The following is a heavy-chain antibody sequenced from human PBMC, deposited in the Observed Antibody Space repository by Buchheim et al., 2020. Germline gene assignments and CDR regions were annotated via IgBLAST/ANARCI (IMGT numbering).Heavy chain of an antibody. J-gene: IGHJ1*01. CDR1: GFTFSSYW. CDR2: ISSDGSST. D-gene: IGHD4-17*01. V-gene: IGHV3-74*01. Sequence: EVQLVESGGGLVQPGGSLRLSCAASGFTFSSYWMYWVRQAPGKGLVWVSRISSDGSSTRYADSVKGRFTISRDNAKNTLYLQMNSLRAEDTAVYYCASAVTTLSAEYFQLWGQGTL. CDR3: ASAVTTLSAEYFQL.